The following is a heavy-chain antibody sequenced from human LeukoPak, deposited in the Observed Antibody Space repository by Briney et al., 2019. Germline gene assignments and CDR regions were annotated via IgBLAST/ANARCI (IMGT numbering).Heavy chain of an antibody. CDR2: ISSSTTYI. CDR3: ARVPGEMGATLAYLDY. D-gene: IGHD1-26*01. CDR1: GFTFDSFS. J-gene: IGHJ4*02. Sequence: GGSLRLSCAASGFTFDSFSISRVRQAPGKGLEWVASISSSTTYIYYAGSVKGRFTISRDNAKNLVYLEMNSLRAEDTAVYYCARVPGEMGATLAYLDYWGQGTLVIVSS. V-gene: IGHV3-21*01.